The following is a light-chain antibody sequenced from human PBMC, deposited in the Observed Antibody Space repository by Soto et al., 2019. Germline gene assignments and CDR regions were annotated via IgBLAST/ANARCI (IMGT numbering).Light chain of an antibody. J-gene: IGLJ3*02. CDR3: QTWGTGIQV. Sequence: PVLTQSPSASASLGASVKLTCTLSSGHSSYAIAWHQQQPEKGPRYLMKLNSDGSHGKGDGIPDRFSGSSSGAERYLTISSLQSEDEADYYCQTWGTGIQVFGGGTKLTVL. CDR1: SGHSSYA. CDR2: LNSDGSH. V-gene: IGLV4-69*01.